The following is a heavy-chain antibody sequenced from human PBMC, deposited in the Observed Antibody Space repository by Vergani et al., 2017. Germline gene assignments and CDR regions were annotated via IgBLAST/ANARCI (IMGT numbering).Heavy chain of an antibody. D-gene: IGHD1-1*01. J-gene: IGHJ3*02. Sequence: EVQVVESGGGLVQPGGSLRLSCAASGFIFGDHYMDWVRQAPGKGLEWVGRIRNKANDYTTQYSASVKGTFTISKDDTKSYLYLQMNSLQTEDTAQYYCVRVKGSSWKDHLYDIWGQGTLVTVSS. CDR3: VRVKGSSWKDHLYDI. V-gene: IGHV3-72*01. CDR1: GFIFGDHY. CDR2: IRNKANDYTT.